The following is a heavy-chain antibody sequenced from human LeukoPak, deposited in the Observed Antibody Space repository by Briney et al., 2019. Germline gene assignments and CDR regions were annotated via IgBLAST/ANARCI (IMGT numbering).Heavy chain of an antibody. Sequence: GGSLRLSCAASGFTFSSYAMSWVRQAPGKGPEWVSAISGSGGSTYYAGSVKGRFTISRDNSKNTLYLQMNSLRAEDTAVYYCAKFLPTHIVVANYYFDYWGQGTLVAVSS. CDR2: ISGSGGST. J-gene: IGHJ4*02. V-gene: IGHV3-23*01. CDR1: GFTFSSYA. CDR3: AKFLPTHIVVANYYFDY. D-gene: IGHD2-21*01.